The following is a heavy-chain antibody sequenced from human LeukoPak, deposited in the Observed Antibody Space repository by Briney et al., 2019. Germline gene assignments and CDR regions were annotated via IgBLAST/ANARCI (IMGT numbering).Heavy chain of an antibody. V-gene: IGHV3-74*01. Sequence: GGSLRLSCAASGFTFSRYWMHWVRQAPGKGLVWVSRISSDGSSTIYADSVKGRFTISRDNAKNTLYLQMNSLRAEDTAVYYCARLGSGSTLDCWGQGILVTVSS. CDR1: GFTFSRYW. J-gene: IGHJ4*02. CDR3: ARLGSGSTLDC. CDR2: ISSDGSST. D-gene: IGHD3-10*01.